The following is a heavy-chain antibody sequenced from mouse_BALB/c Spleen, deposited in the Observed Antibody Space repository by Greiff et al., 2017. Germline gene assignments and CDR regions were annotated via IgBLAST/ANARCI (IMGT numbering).Heavy chain of an antibody. J-gene: IGHJ4*01. Sequence: VQLQQSGPELVRPGVSVKISCKGSGYTFTDYAMHWVKQSHAKSLEWIGVISTYYGNTNYNQKFKGKATMTVDKSSSTAYMELARLTSEDSAIYYCASTMVYWGQGTSVTVSS. CDR3: ASTMVY. CDR1: GYTFTDYA. CDR2: ISTYYGNT. V-gene: IGHV1-67*01.